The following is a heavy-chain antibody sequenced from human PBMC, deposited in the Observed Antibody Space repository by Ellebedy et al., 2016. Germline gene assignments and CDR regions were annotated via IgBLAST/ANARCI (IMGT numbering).Heavy chain of an antibody. CDR2: IHGSGST. Sequence: SETLSLXXTVSGASISGFYWSWIRQPAGKGLEWIGRIHGSGSTYYSPSLRGRVTMSVGSSNNHFSLKLTSVTAADTAIYYCVRERNGDYGGYYFDSWGQGTLVTVSS. CDR1: GASISGFY. V-gene: IGHV4-4*07. CDR3: VRERNGDYGGYYFDS. D-gene: IGHD4-23*01. J-gene: IGHJ4*02.